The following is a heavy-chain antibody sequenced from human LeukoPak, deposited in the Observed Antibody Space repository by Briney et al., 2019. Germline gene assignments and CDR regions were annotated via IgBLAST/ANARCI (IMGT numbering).Heavy chain of an antibody. V-gene: IGHV1-18*01. CDR1: GYTFTSYG. Sequence: GASVKVSCKASGYTFTSYGISWVRQAPGQGLEWMGWISAYNGNTNYAQKLQGRVTMTTDTSTSTAYMELRSLRSDDTAVYYCARANYDFWSGSERDYYMDVWGKGTTVTVSS. CDR3: ARANYDFWSGSERDYYMDV. J-gene: IGHJ6*03. CDR2: ISAYNGNT. D-gene: IGHD3-3*01.